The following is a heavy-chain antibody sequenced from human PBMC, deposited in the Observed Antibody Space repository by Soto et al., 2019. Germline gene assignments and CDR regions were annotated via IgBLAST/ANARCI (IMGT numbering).Heavy chain of an antibody. CDR1: FHTVSRTQ. J-gene: IGHJ4*02. V-gene: IGHV3-53*01. D-gene: IGHD6-6*01. CDR3: ARAREPEYSSSIFFDY. Sequence: GGSLKLSYAVSFHTVSRTQMICVRQAPGKGLQWVSVIYSGGSTYYANAVKGRFTISRDISENTVYLELDKLTVDDMAVYYGARAREPEYSSSIFFDYWGRGTLVTVPS. CDR2: IYSGGST.